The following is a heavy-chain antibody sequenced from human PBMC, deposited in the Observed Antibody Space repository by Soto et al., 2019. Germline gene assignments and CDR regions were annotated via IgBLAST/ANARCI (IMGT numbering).Heavy chain of an antibody. V-gene: IGHV1-2*04. CDR3: ARDRIGAVTMVRGVINYYYGMDV. J-gene: IGHJ6*02. CDR1: GYTFTGYY. CDR2: INPNSGGT. D-gene: IGHD3-10*01. Sequence: QVQLVQSGAEVKKPGASVKVSCKASGYTFTGYYMHWVRQAPGQGLEWMGWINPNSGGTNYAQKFQGWVTMTRDPSISTAYMELSRLRSDDTAVYYCARDRIGAVTMVRGVINYYYGMDVWGQGTTVTVSS.